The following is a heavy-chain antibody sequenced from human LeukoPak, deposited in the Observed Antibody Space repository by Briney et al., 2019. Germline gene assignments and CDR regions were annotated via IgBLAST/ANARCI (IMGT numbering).Heavy chain of an antibody. V-gene: IGHV1-69*13. CDR1: GGTFSSYA. CDR3: ASPYYDILTGYSDAFDI. Sequence: SVKVSCKASGGTFSSYAISWVRQAPGQGLEWMGGIIPIFGTANYAQKFQGRVTITADESTSTAYMELSSLRSEDTAVYYCASPYYDILTGYSDAFDIWGQGTMVTVSS. J-gene: IGHJ3*02. CDR2: IIPIFGTA. D-gene: IGHD3-9*01.